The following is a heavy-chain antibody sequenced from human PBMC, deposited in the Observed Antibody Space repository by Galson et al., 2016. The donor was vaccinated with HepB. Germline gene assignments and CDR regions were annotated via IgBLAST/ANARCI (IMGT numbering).Heavy chain of an antibody. CDR1: GFAFSSHW. CDR3: ARDSGYNEHGGFDN. CDR2: INSDGTIS. J-gene: IGHJ4*02. V-gene: IGHV3-74*01. Sequence: SLRLSCAASGFAFSSHWMHWVRQDLGKGLVWVSRINSDGTISNYADSVKGRFTISRDNAKNTLYLQMRSLRAEDTAVYYCARDSGYNEHGGFDNWGQGTLVTVSS. D-gene: IGHD5-12*01.